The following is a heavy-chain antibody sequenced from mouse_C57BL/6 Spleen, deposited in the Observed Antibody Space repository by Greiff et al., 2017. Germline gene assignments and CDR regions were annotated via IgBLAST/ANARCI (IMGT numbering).Heavy chain of an antibody. CDR1: GYSITSGYY. D-gene: IGHD4-1*01. CDR3: ARGLTGSHYFDY. J-gene: IGHJ2*01. Sequence: EVKLVESGPGLVKPSQSLSLTCSVTGYSITSGYYWNWIRQFPGNKLEWMGYISYDGSNNYNPSLKNRISITRDTSKNQFFLKLNSVTTEDTATYYCARGLTGSHYFDYWGQGTTLTVSS. V-gene: IGHV3-6*01. CDR2: ISYDGSN.